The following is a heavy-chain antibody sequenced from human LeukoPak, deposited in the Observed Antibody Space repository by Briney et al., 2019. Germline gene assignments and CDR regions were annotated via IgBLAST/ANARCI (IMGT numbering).Heavy chain of an antibody. Sequence: GGSLRLSCAASGFTFSSYSMNWIRQAPGKGLEWVSSISSSSSYIYYAVSVKGRFTISRDNAKNSLYLQMNSLRAEDTAVYYCARDGHSSSSGLGYWGQGTLVTVSS. CDR1: GFTFSSYS. CDR2: ISSSSSYI. V-gene: IGHV3-21*01. J-gene: IGHJ4*02. CDR3: ARDGHSSSSGLGY. D-gene: IGHD6-6*01.